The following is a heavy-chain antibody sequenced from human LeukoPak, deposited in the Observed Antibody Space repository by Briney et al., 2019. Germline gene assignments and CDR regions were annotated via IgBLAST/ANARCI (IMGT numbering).Heavy chain of an antibody. D-gene: IGHD3-22*01. Sequence: GGSLRLSCAASGSTFSTYAMSWVRQAPGKGLEWVSAISGSGGSTYYADSVKGRFTISRDNSKNTLYLQMNSLRAEDTAIYYCAKSGYSDSSGYYREYCFDYWGQGALVTVSS. J-gene: IGHJ4*02. CDR3: AKSGYSDSSGYYREYCFDY. CDR2: ISGSGGST. CDR1: GSTFSTYA. V-gene: IGHV3-23*01.